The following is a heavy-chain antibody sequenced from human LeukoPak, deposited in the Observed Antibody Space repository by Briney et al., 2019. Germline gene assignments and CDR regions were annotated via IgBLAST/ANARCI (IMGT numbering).Heavy chain of an antibody. CDR2: INHSGST. CDR1: GGSFSGYY. J-gene: IGHJ4*02. Sequence: SETLSLTCAVYGGSFSGYYWSWIRQPPGKGLEWIGEINHSGSTNYNPSLKSRVTISVDTSKNQFSLKLSSVTAADTAVYYCARDYYDSSGYYFYFDYWGQGTLVTVSS. V-gene: IGHV4-34*01. D-gene: IGHD3-22*01. CDR3: ARDYYDSSGYYFYFDY.